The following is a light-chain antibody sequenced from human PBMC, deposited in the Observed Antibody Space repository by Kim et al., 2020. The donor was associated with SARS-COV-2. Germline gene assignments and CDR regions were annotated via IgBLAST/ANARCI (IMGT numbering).Light chain of an antibody. V-gene: IGLV3-21*03. CDR2: DEN. J-gene: IGLJ1*01. CDR1: NIRGKS. CDR3: QVWDSNIDYHDV. Sequence: SYELTQPPSVSVAPGKTATITCGGTNIRGKSVHWYQQRPGQAPVLVVYDENDRPSGIPERFSGSNSENTATLTITRVEAGDEADYYCQVWDSNIDYHDVFGSGNKVTIL.